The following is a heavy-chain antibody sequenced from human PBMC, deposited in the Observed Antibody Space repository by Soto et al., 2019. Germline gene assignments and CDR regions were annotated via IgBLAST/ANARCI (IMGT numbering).Heavy chain of an antibody. CDR1: GGSMSSHY. CDR3: ARDRNGGGWFDP. V-gene: IGHV4-59*11. CDR2: IYYSGST. Sequence: QVQLQESGPGLVKPSETLSLTCTVSGGSMSSHYWSWTRQPPGKGLEWLGCIYYSGSTHYNPSLKGRVTISVDTSKNQFSLNLSSVTAADTAVYYCARDRNGGGWFDPWGQGTLVTVSS. D-gene: IGHD3-10*01. J-gene: IGHJ5*02.